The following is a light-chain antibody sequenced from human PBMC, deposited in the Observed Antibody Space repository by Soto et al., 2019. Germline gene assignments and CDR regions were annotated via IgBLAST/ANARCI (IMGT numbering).Light chain of an antibody. V-gene: IGKV1-39*01. CDR2: AAS. CDR3: KQNSSTPT. Sequence: QSPSSLLKSLQDITTITSRASQSICNCLIWYRKSPRRGPELLIHAASTLQSGVPSRFSGSGSGTYFTLTITNLQPEDFAYYCCKQNSSTPTFGGGTKVDIK. J-gene: IGKJ4*01. CDR1: QSICNC.